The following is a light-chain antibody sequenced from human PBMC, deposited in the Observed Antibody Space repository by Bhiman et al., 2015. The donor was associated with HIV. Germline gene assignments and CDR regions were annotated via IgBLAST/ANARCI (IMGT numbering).Light chain of an antibody. V-gene: IGLV1-51*01. Sequence: QSVLTQPPSVSAAPGQKVTISCSGSSSNIANNYVSWYQQLPGTAPKLLIYDNNKRPSGIPDRFSGSKSGTSATLGITGLQTGDEADYYCGTWDSSLSAVVFGGGTKVTCL. CDR2: DNN. CDR1: SSNIANNY. CDR3: GTWDSSLSAVV. J-gene: IGLJ2*01.